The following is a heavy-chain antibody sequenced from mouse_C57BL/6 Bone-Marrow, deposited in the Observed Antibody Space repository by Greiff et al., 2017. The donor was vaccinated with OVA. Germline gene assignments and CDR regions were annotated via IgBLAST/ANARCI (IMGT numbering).Heavy chain of an antibody. CDR1: GFTFSDYG. V-gene: IGHV5-15*01. CDR2: ISNLAYSI. J-gene: IGHJ4*01. Sequence: EVKLMESGGGLVQPGGSLKLSCAASGFTFSDYGMAWVRQAPRKGPEWVAFISNLAYSIYYADTVTGRFLISRENAKNTLYLEMSSLRSEDTAMYYCARRGYGLYYAMDYWGQGTSVTVSS. D-gene: IGHD2-2*01. CDR3: ARRGYGLYYAMDY.